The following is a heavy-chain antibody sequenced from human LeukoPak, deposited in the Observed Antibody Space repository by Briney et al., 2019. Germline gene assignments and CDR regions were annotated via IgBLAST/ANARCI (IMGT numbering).Heavy chain of an antibody. J-gene: IGHJ6*03. V-gene: IGHV4-4*08. CDR2: IYTSGST. D-gene: IGHD3-10*01. CDR3: ARDTHGSGSYLSFYYYMDV. CDR1: GGSISSYY. Sequence: SETLSLTCTVSGGSISSYYWSWIRQPPGKGLEWIGRIYTSGSTNYNPSLKSRVTISVDTSKNQFSLKLSSVTAADTAVYYCARDTHGSGSYLSFYYYMDVWGKGTTVTISS.